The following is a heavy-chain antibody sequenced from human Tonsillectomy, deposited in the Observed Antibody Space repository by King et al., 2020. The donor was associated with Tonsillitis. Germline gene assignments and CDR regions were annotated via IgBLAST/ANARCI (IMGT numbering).Heavy chain of an antibody. CDR2: ISYSGST. Sequence: VQLQESGPGLVKPSQTLSLTCTVSGGSITSGGYYWSWIRQLPGKGLEWIGYISYSGSTFYNPSLKSRLTILLDASKNQFSLKLTSVTAADTAVFYCASTAPPFYYYYMDVWGKGTTVTVSS. V-gene: IGHV4-31*03. CDR1: GGSITSGGYY. CDR3: ASTAPPFYYYYMDV. D-gene: IGHD4-17*01. J-gene: IGHJ6*03.